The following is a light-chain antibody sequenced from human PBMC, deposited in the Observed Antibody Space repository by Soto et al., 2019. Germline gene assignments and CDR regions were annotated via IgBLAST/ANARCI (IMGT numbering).Light chain of an antibody. CDR1: QSISSW. CDR3: QQYNRYPPYT. CDR2: KAS. J-gene: IGKJ2*01. Sequence: DIQMTQSPSTLSASVGDRVTITCRASQSISSWLAWYQQKAGKAPKLLIYKASSLESGVPARFSGSGSGTEFTLTISSLQPDDFATYYCQQYNRYPPYTFGQGTKLEIK. V-gene: IGKV1-5*03.